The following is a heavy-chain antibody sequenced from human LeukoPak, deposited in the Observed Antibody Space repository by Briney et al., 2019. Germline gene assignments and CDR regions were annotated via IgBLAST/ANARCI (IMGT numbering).Heavy chain of an antibody. CDR2: MNPNSGNT. V-gene: IGHV1-8*03. J-gene: IGHJ6*03. CDR3: ARGDSQLVLRYYYYYYMDV. CDR1: GYTFTSYD. D-gene: IGHD6-6*01. Sequence: ASVKVSCKASGYTFTSYDINWVRQATGQGLEWMGWMNPNSGNTGYAQKFQGRVTITRNTSISTAYMELSSLRSEDTAVYYCARGDSQLVLRYYYYYYMDVWGKGTTVTVSS.